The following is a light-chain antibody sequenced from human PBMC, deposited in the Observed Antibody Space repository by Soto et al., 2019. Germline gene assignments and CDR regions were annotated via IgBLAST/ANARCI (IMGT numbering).Light chain of an antibody. Sequence: EIVLTQSPATLSLSPGERATLSCRASQSVSSYLAWYQQKPGQAPRLLIYDASNRATGIPARFSGSGSGTDFPLTISRLAPEDFAVYYCQQRSNWPYTFGQGTKLEIK. CDR1: QSVSSY. V-gene: IGKV3-11*01. J-gene: IGKJ2*01. CDR3: QQRSNWPYT. CDR2: DAS.